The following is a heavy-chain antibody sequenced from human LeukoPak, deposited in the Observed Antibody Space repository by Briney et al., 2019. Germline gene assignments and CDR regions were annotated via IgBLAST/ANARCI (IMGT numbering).Heavy chain of an antibody. Sequence: SETLSLTCTVSGDSISRSSYYWGWVRQPPGKGLEWVGSFSYSGTTYYNPSLKSRVTISVDTSKNQFSLKLSSVSAADTAVYYCARDFLRDYGDPFDSWGQGTLVTVSS. CDR2: FSYSGTT. CDR3: ARDFLRDYGDPFDS. CDR1: GDSISRSSYY. J-gene: IGHJ4*02. V-gene: IGHV4-39*07. D-gene: IGHD4-17*01.